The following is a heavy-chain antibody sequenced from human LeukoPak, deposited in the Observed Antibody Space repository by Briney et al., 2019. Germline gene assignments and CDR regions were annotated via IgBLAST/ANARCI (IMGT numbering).Heavy chain of an antibody. CDR3: ALLAVASDFDY. CDR2: IGSSGSTT. Sequence: GGSLRLSCAVSGFPFSFYEVNWVRQAPGQGLEWVSNIGSSGSTTYYADSVKGRFSISRGNAKGSLYLHMNSLRVEDTAVYYCALLAVASDFDYWGQGALVTVSS. D-gene: IGHD6-19*01. CDR1: GFPFSFYE. V-gene: IGHV3-48*03. J-gene: IGHJ4*02.